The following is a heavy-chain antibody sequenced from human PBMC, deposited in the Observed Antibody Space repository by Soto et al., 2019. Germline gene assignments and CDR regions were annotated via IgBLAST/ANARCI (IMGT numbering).Heavy chain of an antibody. J-gene: IGHJ5*02. Sequence: QVQLQESGPGLVKPSETLSLTCTVSGDSVTSRSYYWTWVRQPPGKGLEWIGYIYYSGNSNYNPPLRSRFTISVDTSTNQFSLKLTSVTAADTAIYYCARGNIAASGTKFDPWGQGILVTVSS. V-gene: IGHV4-61*01. CDR3: ARGNIAASGTKFDP. D-gene: IGHD6-13*01. CDR2: IYYSGNS. CDR1: GDSVTSRSYY.